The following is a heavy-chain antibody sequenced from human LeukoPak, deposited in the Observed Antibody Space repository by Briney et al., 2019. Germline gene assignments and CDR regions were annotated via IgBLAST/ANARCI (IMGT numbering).Heavy chain of an antibody. D-gene: IGHD1-1*01. CDR3: ARSLTTLTYEGY. CDR1: GFTFSSYM. J-gene: IGHJ4*01. CDR2: INSGSTYT. V-gene: IGHV3-21*01. Sequence: GGSLRLSCAASGFTFSSYMMNWVRQAPGKGLEWVSSINSGSTYTYYTESVKGRFTVSRDNAKNSLFLQMNSLRAEDTAIYYCARSLTTLTYEGYWGXGXLVTVSS.